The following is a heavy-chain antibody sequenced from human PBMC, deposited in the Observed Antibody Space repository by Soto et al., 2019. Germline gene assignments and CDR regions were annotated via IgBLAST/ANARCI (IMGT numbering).Heavy chain of an antibody. J-gene: IGHJ4*02. CDR2: ISSSSSTI. CDR1: GFTFSSYS. V-gene: IGHV3-48*01. CDR3: AYFPGY. Sequence: EVQLVASGGGLVQPGGSLRLSCAASGFTFSSYSMNWVRQAPGKGLEWVSYISSSSSTIYYADSVKGRFTISRDNAKNSLYLQMNSLRAEDTAVYYCAYFPGYWVQGTLVTVSS. D-gene: IGHD1-26*01.